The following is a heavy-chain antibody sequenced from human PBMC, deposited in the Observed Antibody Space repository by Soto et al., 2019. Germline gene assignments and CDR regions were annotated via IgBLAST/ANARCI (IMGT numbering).Heavy chain of an antibody. D-gene: IGHD4-17*01. Sequence: QVQLVQSGAEVKKPGASVKVSCKASGYTFTSYTMHWVRQAPGQRLEWMGWINPANGNTKYSQKFQGRVTITRDTSANTAYMELSSLRSEDTAVYYCARENSYGDYAGPSYYCGMDVWGQGTTVTVSS. V-gene: IGHV1-3*01. CDR1: GYTFTSYT. J-gene: IGHJ6*02. CDR3: ARENSYGDYAGPSYYCGMDV. CDR2: INPANGNT.